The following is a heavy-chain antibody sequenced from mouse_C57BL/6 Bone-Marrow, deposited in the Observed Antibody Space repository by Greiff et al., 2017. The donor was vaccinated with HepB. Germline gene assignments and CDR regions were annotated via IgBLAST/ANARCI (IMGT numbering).Heavy chain of an antibody. CDR2: INSDGGST. V-gene: IGHV5-2*01. Sequence: EVKLVESGGGLVQPGESLKLSCESNEYEFPSHDMSWVRKTPEKRLELVAAINSDGGSTYYPDTMERRFIISRDTTKKTLYLQMSSLRSEDTALYYCARPFLTSAWFAYWGQGTLVTVSA. D-gene: IGHD1-1*01. CDR3: ARPFLTSAWFAY. J-gene: IGHJ3*01. CDR1: EYEFPSHD.